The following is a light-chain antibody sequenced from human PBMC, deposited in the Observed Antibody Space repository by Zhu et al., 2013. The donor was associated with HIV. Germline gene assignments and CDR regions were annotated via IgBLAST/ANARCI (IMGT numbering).Light chain of an antibody. CDR3: QQLKTYPIT. J-gene: IGKJ5*01. CDR2: TAS. Sequence: IQLTQSPSALSASVGDRVTITCRASQGISSDLAWYQQKPGKAPKLLIYTASSLQTGVPSRFSGSGSGTHFTLAISSLQPEDFGTYYCQQLKTYPITFGQGTRVDI. V-gene: IGKV1-9*01. CDR1: QGISSD.